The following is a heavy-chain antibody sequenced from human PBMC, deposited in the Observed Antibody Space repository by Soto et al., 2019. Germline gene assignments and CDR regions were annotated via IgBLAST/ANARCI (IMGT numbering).Heavy chain of an antibody. CDR2: INAANGDT. J-gene: IGHJ5*02. CDR1: GSTFPSYV. V-gene: IGHV1-3*01. Sequence: ASVQVSCQASGSTFPSYVIHLLLQAPVQRLEWMGWINAANGDTKYSPKFQGRVTITRDTSASTAYMELSSLRSEDTAVYYCVRRHVSATGIDWFDPWGQGTLVTVSS. D-gene: IGHD6-13*01. CDR3: VRRHVSATGIDWFDP.